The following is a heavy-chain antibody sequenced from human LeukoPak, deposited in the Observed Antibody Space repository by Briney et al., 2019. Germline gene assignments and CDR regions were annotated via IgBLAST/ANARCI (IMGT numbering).Heavy chain of an antibody. V-gene: IGHV1-18*01. J-gene: IGHJ6*02. Sequence: ASVKVSCKASGYTFTSYGISWVRQAPGQGLEWMGWISAYNGNTNYAQKPQGRVTMTTDTSTSTAYMELRSLRSDDTAVYYCAGVLAVAGTLHYYYGMDVWGQGTTVTVSS. D-gene: IGHD6-19*01. CDR2: ISAYNGNT. CDR3: AGVLAVAGTLHYYYGMDV. CDR1: GYTFTSYG.